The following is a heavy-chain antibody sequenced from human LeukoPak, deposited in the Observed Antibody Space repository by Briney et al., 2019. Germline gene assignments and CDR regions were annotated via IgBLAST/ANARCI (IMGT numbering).Heavy chain of an antibody. CDR1: GFTFSSYP. D-gene: IGHD3-22*01. J-gene: IGHJ4*02. Sequence: GGSLRLSCAASGFTFSSYPMSWVRQAPGKGLEWVSVISGTDGSTYYADSVKGRFTISRDDSKNTLYLQMDSLRADDTAVYYCAKARRVVRAYYFDYGGQGTLVTVSS. V-gene: IGHV3-23*01. CDR2: ISGTDGST. CDR3: AKARRVVRAYYFDY.